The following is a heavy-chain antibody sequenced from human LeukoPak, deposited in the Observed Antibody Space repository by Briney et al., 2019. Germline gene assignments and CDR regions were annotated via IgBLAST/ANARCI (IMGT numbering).Heavy chain of an antibody. CDR2: VKHDGDT. CDR3: ARGPVALPNDRLSLFFDF. CDR1: AASFNTYY. D-gene: IGHD2-8*01. V-gene: IGHV4-34*01. J-gene: IGHJ5*01. Sequence: KPSETLSLTCAVYAASFNTYYWTWIRQSPDKGLEWIGEVKHDGDTNVNPSLRSRVVMSVDASKNQFSLKMTSVTAADTAIYFCARGPVALPNDRLSLFFDFWGQGTLVTVSS.